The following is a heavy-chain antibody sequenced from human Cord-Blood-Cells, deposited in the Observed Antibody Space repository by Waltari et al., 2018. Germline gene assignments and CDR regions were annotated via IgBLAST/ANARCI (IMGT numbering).Heavy chain of an antibody. CDR1: GGSFSGYY. J-gene: IGHJ5*02. V-gene: IGHV4-34*01. D-gene: IGHD3-16*01. CDR3: ARGQRGKNWFDP. CDR2: INHSGST. Sequence: QLQLQQWGAGLLKPSATLSLTCAVYGGSFSGYYWSWIRQPPGKGLEWIGEINHSGSTNYNPSLKSRVTISVDTSKNQFSLKLSSVTAADTAVYYCARGQRGKNWFDPWGQGTLVTVSS.